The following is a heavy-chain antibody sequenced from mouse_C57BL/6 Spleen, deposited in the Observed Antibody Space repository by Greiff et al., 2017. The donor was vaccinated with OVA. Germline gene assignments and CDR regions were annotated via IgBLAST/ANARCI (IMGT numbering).Heavy chain of an antibody. CDR2: IWGVGST. CDR3: AGNDGYGVLDY. J-gene: IGHJ4*01. Sequence: VQLVESGPGLVAPSQSLSITCTVSGFSLTSYGVDWVRQSPGKGLEWLGVIWGVGSTNYNSALKSRLSISKDNSKSQVFLQMNSLQTDDTAMYYCAGNDGYGVLDYWGQGTSVTVSS. D-gene: IGHD2-3*01. CDR1: GFSLTSYG. V-gene: IGHV2-6*01.